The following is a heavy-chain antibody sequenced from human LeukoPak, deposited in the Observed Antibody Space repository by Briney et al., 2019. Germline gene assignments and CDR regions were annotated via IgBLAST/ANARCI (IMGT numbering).Heavy chain of an antibody. J-gene: IGHJ4*02. V-gene: IGHV3-21*01. Sequence: GGSLRLSCAASGFTFSSYSMNWVRQAPGKGLDWVSSISSSSSYIYYADSVKGRFTISRDNAKNSLYLQMNSLRAEDTAVYYCARGLNYYDSSPMAYYFDYWGQGTLVTVSS. D-gene: IGHD3-22*01. CDR1: GFTFSSYS. CDR2: ISSSSSYI. CDR3: ARGLNYYDSSPMAYYFDY.